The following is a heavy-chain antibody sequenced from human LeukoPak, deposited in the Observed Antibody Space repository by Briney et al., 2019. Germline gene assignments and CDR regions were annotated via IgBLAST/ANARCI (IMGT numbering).Heavy chain of an antibody. CDR2: ISDDGSRQ. CDR1: GFTFSNYA. J-gene: IGHJ4*02. Sequence: GRSLRLSCAATGFTFSNYAIHWGRQAPGKGLEWVAFISDDGSRQHYADSVKGRFSISRDNSKNTLYLQMNSLRDEDTAIYYCARNVNHWNHVDCWGQGTRVTVSS. D-gene: IGHD1-1*01. V-gene: IGHV3-30-3*01. CDR3: ARNVNHWNHVDC.